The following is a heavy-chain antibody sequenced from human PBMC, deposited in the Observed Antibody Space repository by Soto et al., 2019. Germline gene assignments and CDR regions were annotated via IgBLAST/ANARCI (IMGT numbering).Heavy chain of an antibody. CDR1: GGSFSGYY. CDR3: ARGLFGMVRGVAYYFDY. V-gene: IGHV4-34*01. D-gene: IGHD3-10*01. J-gene: IGHJ4*02. CDR2: INHSGST. Sequence: QVQLQQWGAGLLKPSETLYLTCAVYGGSFSGYYWSWIRQPPGKGLEWIGEINHSGSTNYNPSLKSRVTISVDTSKNQFSLKLSSVTAADTAVYYCARGLFGMVRGVAYYFDYWGQGTLVTVSS.